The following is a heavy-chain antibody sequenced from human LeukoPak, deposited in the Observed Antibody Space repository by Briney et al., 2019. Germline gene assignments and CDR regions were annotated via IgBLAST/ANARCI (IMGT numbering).Heavy chain of an antibody. CDR3: ARLRPSGFFDY. V-gene: IGHV3-21*01. Sequence: GGSLRLSCAASGFTFDDYSMNWVRQAPGKGLEWVSSITSSSSYIYYADSVKGRFTISRDNAKNSLYLQMNSLRAEDTAVYYCARLRPSGFFDYWGQGTLVTVSS. CDR2: ITSSSSYI. D-gene: IGHD3-10*01. J-gene: IGHJ4*02. CDR1: GFTFDDYS.